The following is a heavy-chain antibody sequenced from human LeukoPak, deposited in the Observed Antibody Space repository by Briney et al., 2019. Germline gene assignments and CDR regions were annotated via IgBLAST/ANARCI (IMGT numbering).Heavy chain of an antibody. CDR3: ARDGVAVGATTLDY. V-gene: IGHV3-21*01. CDR1: GFTFSSYS. J-gene: IGHJ4*02. CDR2: ISSSSSYI. D-gene: IGHD1-26*01. Sequence: PGGSLRLSCAASGFTFSSYSMNWVRQAPGKGLEWVSSISSSSSYIYYADSVKGRFTISRDNAKNSLYLQMKSLRAEDTAVYYCARDGVAVGATTLDYWGQGTLVTVSS.